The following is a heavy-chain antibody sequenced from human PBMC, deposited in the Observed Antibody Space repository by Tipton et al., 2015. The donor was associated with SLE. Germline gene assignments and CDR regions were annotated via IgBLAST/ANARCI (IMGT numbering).Heavy chain of an antibody. Sequence: TLSLTCAVYGGSFSGYYWSWIRQPPGKGLEWIGNIYHSGNTYYNPSLKSRVTISVDTSKNQFSLKLSSVTAADTAVYYCARDGDGSDFWGQGTLVTVS. D-gene: IGHD6-25*01. CDR1: GGSFSGYY. J-gene: IGHJ4*02. CDR2: IYHSGNT. CDR3: ARDGDGSDF. V-gene: IGHV4-34*01.